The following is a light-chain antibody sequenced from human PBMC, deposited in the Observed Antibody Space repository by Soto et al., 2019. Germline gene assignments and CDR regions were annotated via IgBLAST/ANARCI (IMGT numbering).Light chain of an antibody. CDR2: DAS. CDR3: QQFSSYPLT. V-gene: IGKV3-20*01. J-gene: IGKJ4*01. Sequence: EFVLTQAPGTVSFSPGERATLSCRASQTVRNNYLAWYQQKPGQAPRLLIYDASSRATGIPDRFSGGGSGTDFTLTISRLEPEDFAVYYCQQFSSYPLTFGGGTKVDIK. CDR1: QTVRNNY.